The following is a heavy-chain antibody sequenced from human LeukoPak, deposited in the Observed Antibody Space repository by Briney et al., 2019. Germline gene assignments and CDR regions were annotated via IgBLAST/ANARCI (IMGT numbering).Heavy chain of an antibody. CDR3: AKGSDYGSE. CDR1: GLTFSRYS. CDR2: ISTSSSYI. J-gene: IGHJ4*02. D-gene: IGHD3-10*01. Sequence: PGGSLRLSCAASGLTFSRYSMNWVRQAPGKGLEWVSSISTSSSYIYYADSVKGRLTISRDNSKNTLHLQMNSLRAEDTAVYYCAKGSDYGSEWGQGTLVIVSS. V-gene: IGHV3-21*01.